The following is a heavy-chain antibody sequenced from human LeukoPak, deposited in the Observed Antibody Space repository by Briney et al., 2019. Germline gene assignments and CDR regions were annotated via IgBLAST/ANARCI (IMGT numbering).Heavy chain of an antibody. Sequence: GGSLRLSCAASGFTFSNYAMNWVRQAPGRGLEWVSAISGSGGSTYYADSVKGRFTISRHNSKNTLYLQMNSLRAEDTAVYYCAKLYSTGWYYFDYWGQGTLVTVSS. CDR1: GFTFSNYA. CDR3: AKLYSTGWYYFDY. D-gene: IGHD6-19*01. J-gene: IGHJ4*02. V-gene: IGHV3-23*01. CDR2: ISGSGGST.